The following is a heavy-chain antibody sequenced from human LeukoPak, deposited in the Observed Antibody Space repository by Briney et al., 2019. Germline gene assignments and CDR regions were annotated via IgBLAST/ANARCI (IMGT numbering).Heavy chain of an antibody. CDR3: AREAITIFGLVRTQTTKGPHRFDP. V-gene: IGHV1-46*01. CDR2: INPSGGST. J-gene: IGHJ5*02. CDR1: GYTFTGYY. D-gene: IGHD3-3*01. Sequence: ASVKVSCKASGYTFTGYYMHWVRQAPGQGLEWMGIINPSGGSTNYAQRFRGRVTMTRDMSTGTVYMELSSLTSEDTAVYYCAREAITIFGLVRTQTTKGPHRFDPWGQGTLVTVSS.